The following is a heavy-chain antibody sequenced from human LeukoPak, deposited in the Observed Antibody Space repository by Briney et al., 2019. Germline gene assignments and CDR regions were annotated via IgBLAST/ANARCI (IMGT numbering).Heavy chain of an antibody. D-gene: IGHD4-17*01. Sequence: GGPLRLSCAASGFTFSGSAMHWVRQASGKGLEWVGRIRSKANSYATAYAASVKGRFTISRDDSKNTAYLQMNSLKTEDTAVYYCTRQYGDYAISSSSAFDIWGQGTMVTVSS. J-gene: IGHJ3*02. CDR3: TRQYGDYAISSSSAFDI. CDR1: GFTFSGSA. V-gene: IGHV3-73*01. CDR2: IRSKANSYAT.